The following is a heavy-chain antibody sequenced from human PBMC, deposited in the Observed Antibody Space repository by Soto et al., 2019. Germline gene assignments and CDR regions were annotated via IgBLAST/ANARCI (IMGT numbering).Heavy chain of an antibody. D-gene: IGHD4-4*01. J-gene: IGHJ6*03. Sequence: ASVKVSCKASGYTFTGYYMHWVRQAPGQGLEWMGWINPNSGGTNYAQKFQGWVTMTRDTSISTAYMELSRLRSEDTAVYYCARATQVTVEHYYYYYMDVWGKGTTVTVSS. V-gene: IGHV1-2*04. CDR1: GYTFTGYY. CDR3: ARATQVTVEHYYYYYMDV. CDR2: INPNSGGT.